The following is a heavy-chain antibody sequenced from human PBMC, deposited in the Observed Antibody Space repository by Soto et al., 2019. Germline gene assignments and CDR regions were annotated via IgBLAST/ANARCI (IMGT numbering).Heavy chain of an antibody. CDR2: IVVCSGNT. CDR3: AAIYGDYPFDS. Sequence: GASVKGSCKASVFTLTSAAMQRVRQACGQRLEWIGWIVVCSGNTNYAQKFQERVTFTRDMSTSTAYMELSSLRSEDTAVHYWAAIYGDYPFDSWGKGTLVTVSS. D-gene: IGHD4-17*01. J-gene: IGHJ4*02. V-gene: IGHV1-58*02. CDR1: VFTLTSAA.